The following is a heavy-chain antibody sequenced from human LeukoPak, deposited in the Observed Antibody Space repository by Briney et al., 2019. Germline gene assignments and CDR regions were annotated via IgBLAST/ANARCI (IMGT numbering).Heavy chain of an antibody. CDR3: AKDPGDSSGYYQLDY. J-gene: IGHJ4*02. Sequence: GGSLRLSCAASGFTFSSYGMHWVRQAPGKGLEWVAVIWYDGSNKYYADSVKGRFTISRDNSKNTLYLQMNSLRAEDTAVYYCAKDPGDSSGYYQLDYWGQGTLVTVSS. V-gene: IGHV3-30*02. D-gene: IGHD3-22*01. CDR1: GFTFSSYG. CDR2: IWYDGSNK.